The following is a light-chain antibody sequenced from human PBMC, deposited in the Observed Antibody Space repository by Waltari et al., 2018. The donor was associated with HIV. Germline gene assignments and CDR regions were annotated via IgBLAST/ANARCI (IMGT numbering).Light chain of an antibody. CDR1: QSVSSNS. CDR2: GAS. J-gene: IGKJ2*01. V-gene: IGKV3-20*01. Sequence: EIVLTQSPGTLSLSPGERATLSCRASQSVSSNSLAWYHQKPGQAPRLLIYGASSRATGIPDRFSGSGSGTDFTLTITRLEPEDFAVYYCQQYGSSYTFGRGTKLEIK. CDR3: QQYGSSYT.